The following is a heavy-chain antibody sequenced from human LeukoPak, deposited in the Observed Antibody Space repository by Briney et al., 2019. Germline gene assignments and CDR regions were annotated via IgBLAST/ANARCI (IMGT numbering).Heavy chain of an antibody. CDR2: ISYDGSNK. CDR1: GFTFSSYG. Sequence: GGSLRLSCAASGFTFSSYGMHWVRQAPGKGLEWVVVISYDGSNKYYADSVKGRFTISRDNSKNTLYLQMNSLRAEDTAVYYCAKGSLPTTYYYDSSGAYDYWGQGTLVTVSS. J-gene: IGHJ4*02. D-gene: IGHD3-22*01. CDR3: AKGSLPTTYYYDSSGAYDY. V-gene: IGHV3-30*18.